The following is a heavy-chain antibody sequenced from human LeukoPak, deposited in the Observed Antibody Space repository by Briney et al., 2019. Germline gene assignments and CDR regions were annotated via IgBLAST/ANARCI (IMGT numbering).Heavy chain of an antibody. D-gene: IGHD3-16*01. CDR1: GFTFSSYW. CDR2: INSDGSST. CDR3: ARSARFGLYYFDY. V-gene: IGHV3-74*01. J-gene: IGHJ4*02. Sequence: QPGGSLRLSCAASGFTFSSYWMHWVRQAPGKGLVWVSRINSDGSSTSYAGSVKGRFTISRDNAKNALYLQMNSLRAEDTAVYYCARSARFGLYYFDYWGQGTLVTVSS.